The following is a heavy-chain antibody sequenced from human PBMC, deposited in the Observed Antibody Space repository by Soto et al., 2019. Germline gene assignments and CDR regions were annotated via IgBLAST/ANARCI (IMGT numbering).Heavy chain of an antibody. J-gene: IGHJ4*02. CDR2: ISSSGSTI. V-gene: IGHV3-11*01. D-gene: IGHD3-10*01. CDR3: AFEFRGYYGSGSYYNFDY. CDR1: GFTFSDYY. Sequence: TGGSLRLSCAASGFTFSDYYMSWIRQAPGKGLEWVSYISSSGSTIYYADSVRGRFTISRDNAKNSLYLQMNSLRAEDTAVYYCAFEFRGYYGSGSYYNFDYWGQRTPVTVSS.